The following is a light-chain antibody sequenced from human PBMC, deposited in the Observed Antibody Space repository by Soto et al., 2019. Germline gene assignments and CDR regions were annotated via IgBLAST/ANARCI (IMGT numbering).Light chain of an antibody. CDR2: EVN. CDR3: FSFTTTSTHV. V-gene: IGLV2-14*01. CDR1: SSDIGAYDY. Sequence: QSVLTQPASLSGPPGQSITISCTGTSSDIGAYDYVSWFQQHPGKAPKLMISEVNNRPSGVSNRFSGSKSGNTAYLTISGLQIEDEADYFCFSFTTTSTHVFGTGTKVPVL. J-gene: IGLJ1*01.